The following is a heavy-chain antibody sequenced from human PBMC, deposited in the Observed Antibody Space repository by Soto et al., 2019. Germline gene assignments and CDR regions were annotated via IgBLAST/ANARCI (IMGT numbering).Heavy chain of an antibody. D-gene: IGHD2-2*01. CDR1: GFTFSSYG. J-gene: IGHJ6*02. Sequence: QVQLVESGGGVVQPGRSLRLSCAASGFTFSSYGMHWVRQAPGKGLEWVAVIWYDGSNKYYADSVKGRFTISRDNSKNKXYLQMNSLRAEDTAVYYCARDRLKYELGYYYGMDVWGQGTTVTVSS. V-gene: IGHV3-33*01. CDR2: IWYDGSNK. CDR3: ARDRLKYELGYYYGMDV.